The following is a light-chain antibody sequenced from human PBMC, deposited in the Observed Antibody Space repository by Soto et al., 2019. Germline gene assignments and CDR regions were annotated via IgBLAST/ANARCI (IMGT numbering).Light chain of an antibody. Sequence: QSVLTQPPSVSGAPGQRVTISCTGSSSDTGAGYDVHWYQQLPGTAPKLLIYGNSNRPSGVPDRFSGSKSGTSASLAITGLQAEDGADYYCQSYDSSLSAWVFGGGTKLTVL. CDR2: GNS. CDR3: QSYDSSLSAWV. CDR1: SSDTGAGYD. V-gene: IGLV1-40*01. J-gene: IGLJ3*02.